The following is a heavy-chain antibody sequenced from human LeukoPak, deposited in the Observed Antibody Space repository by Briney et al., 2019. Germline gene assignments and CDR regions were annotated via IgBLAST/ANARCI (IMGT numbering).Heavy chain of an antibody. Sequence: ASVKVSCKVSGYTHTELSMHWVRQAPGQGLEWMGIINPSGGSTSYAQKFQGRVTMTRDTSTSTVYMELSSLRSEDTAVYYCARDEQWLPLGNYWGQGTLVTVSS. V-gene: IGHV1-46*01. CDR3: ARDEQWLPLGNY. D-gene: IGHD6-19*01. J-gene: IGHJ4*02. CDR2: INPSGGST. CDR1: GYTHTELS.